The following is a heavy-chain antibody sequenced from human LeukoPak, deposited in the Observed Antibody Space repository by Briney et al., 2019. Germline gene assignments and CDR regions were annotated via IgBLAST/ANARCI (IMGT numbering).Heavy chain of an antibody. CDR3: AKPPRYYYDSEV. Sequence: GGSLRLSCAASGFTFNNYAMSWVRQAPGKGLEWVSGISGNGGKTYYADSVKGRFTISRDNSKNTLYLQMNSLRAEDTAVYYCAKPPRYYYDSEVRGQGTLVTVSS. V-gene: IGHV3-23*01. CDR1: GFTFNNYA. J-gene: IGHJ4*02. D-gene: IGHD3-22*01. CDR2: ISGNGGKT.